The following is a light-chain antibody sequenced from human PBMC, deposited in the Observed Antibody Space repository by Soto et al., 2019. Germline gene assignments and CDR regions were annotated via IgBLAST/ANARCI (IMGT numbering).Light chain of an antibody. CDR3: QKSYSTSWT. CDR2: AAS. V-gene: IGKV1-39*01. J-gene: IGKJ1*01. CDR1: QSISSY. Sequence: DIQMTQSPSSLSASVGDRVTITCRASQSISSYLIWYQQKPGKAPELLIYAASSLQSGDPSRFSGSGSGTDFPLTISSLQPEDFATYYCQKSYSTSWTFGPGTKVEIK.